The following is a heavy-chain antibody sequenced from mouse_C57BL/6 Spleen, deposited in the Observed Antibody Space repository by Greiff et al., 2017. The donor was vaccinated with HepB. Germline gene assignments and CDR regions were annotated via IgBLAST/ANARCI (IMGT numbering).Heavy chain of an antibody. D-gene: IGHD1-1*01. J-gene: IGHJ1*03. Sequence: QVQLKESGAELVRPGASVTLSCKASGYTFTDYEMHWVKQTPVHGLEWIGAIDPETGGTAYNQKFKGKAILTADKSSSTAYMELRSLTSEDSAVYYCTRERRSSYWYFDVWGTGTTVTVSS. CDR1: GYTFTDYE. CDR3: TRERRSSYWYFDV. V-gene: IGHV1-15*01. CDR2: IDPETGGT.